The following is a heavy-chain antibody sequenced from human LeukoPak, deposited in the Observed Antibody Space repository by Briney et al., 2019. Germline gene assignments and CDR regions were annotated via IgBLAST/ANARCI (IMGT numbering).Heavy chain of an antibody. CDR2: IYITGRT. V-gene: IGHV3-66*03. CDR3: ARDSGYTGSDAFDV. CDR1: GFTVSGNY. D-gene: IGHD5-12*01. Sequence: PGGSLRLSCAASGFTVSGNYMSWVRQAPGKGLEWVSLIYITGRTYYADSVKGRFTISRDNSKNTLYLQMDSLRTEDTAAYYCARDSGYTGSDAFDVWGQGTMVSVSS. J-gene: IGHJ3*01.